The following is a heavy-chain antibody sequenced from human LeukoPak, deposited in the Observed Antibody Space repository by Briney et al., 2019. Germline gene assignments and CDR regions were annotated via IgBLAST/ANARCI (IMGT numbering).Heavy chain of an antibody. CDR1: GGTFSSYA. V-gene: IGHV1-69*13. D-gene: IGHD6-13*01. J-gene: IGHJ4*02. CDR2: IIPIFGTA. Sequence: ASVKVSCKASGGTFSSYAISWVRQAPGQGLEWMGGIIPIFGTANYAQKFQGRVTITADESTSTAYMELSSLRSEDTAVYYCAREALRAAGYLDFDYWGQGTLVTVSS. CDR3: AREALRAAGYLDFDY.